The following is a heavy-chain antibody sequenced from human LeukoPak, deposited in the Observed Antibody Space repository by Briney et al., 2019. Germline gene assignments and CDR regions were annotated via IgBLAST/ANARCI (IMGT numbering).Heavy chain of an antibody. V-gene: IGHV4-34*01. J-gene: IGHJ4*02. CDR2: INHSGST. CDR3: ARGVTMVRGKIDY. D-gene: IGHD3-10*01. Sequence: PSETLSLTCAVYGGSFSGYYWSWIRQPPGKGLEWIGEINHSGSTNYNPSLKSRVTISINTSKNQFSLKLSSVTAADTAVYYCARGVTMVRGKIDYWGQGTLVTVSS. CDR1: GGSFSGYY.